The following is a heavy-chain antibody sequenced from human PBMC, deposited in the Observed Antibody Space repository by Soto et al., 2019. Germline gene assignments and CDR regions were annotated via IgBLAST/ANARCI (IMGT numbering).Heavy chain of an antibody. CDR3: ARDDYGGNSGVSVDY. J-gene: IGHJ4*02. D-gene: IGHD4-17*01. V-gene: IGHV1-2*02. CDR1: GYTFTGYY. Sequence: ASVKVSCKASGYTFTGYYMHWVRQAPGQGLEWMGWINPNSGGTNYAQKFQGRVTMTRDTSISTAYMELSRLRSDDTAVYCCARDDYGGNSGVSVDYWGQGTLVTVSS. CDR2: INPNSGGT.